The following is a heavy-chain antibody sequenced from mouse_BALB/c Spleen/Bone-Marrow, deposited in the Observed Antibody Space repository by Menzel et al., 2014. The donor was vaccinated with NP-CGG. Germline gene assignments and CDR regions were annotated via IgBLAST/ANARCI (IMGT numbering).Heavy chain of an antibody. V-gene: IGHV1S22*01. J-gene: IGHJ3*01. Sequence: LQQSGPELVRPGASVKLSCKASGYTFTSYWMHWVKQRPGQGLEWIGNIYPGSGSTNYDEKFKSKATLTVDTSSSTAYMQLSSLTSEDSAVYYCTIWFPFAYWGQGTLVTVSA. CDR1: GYTFTSYW. CDR3: TIWFPFAY. CDR2: IYPGSGST. D-gene: IGHD2-2*01.